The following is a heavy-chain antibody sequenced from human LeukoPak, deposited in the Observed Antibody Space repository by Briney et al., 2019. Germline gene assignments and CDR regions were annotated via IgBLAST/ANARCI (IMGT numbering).Heavy chain of an antibody. CDR1: GFTFSSYR. CDR3: ARSSSSWPFDY. Sequence: GGSLRLSCAASGFTFSSYRMNWVRQAPGKGLEWVSYISSSSSTIYYADSVKGRFTISRDNAKNSLYLQMNSLRAEDTAVYYCARSSSSWPFDYWGQGTLVTVSS. D-gene: IGHD6-13*01. V-gene: IGHV3-48*01. CDR2: ISSSSSTI. J-gene: IGHJ4*02.